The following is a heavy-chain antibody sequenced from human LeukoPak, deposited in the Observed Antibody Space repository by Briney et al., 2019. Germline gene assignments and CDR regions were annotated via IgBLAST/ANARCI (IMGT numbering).Heavy chain of an antibody. CDR1: GYSFTSYW. CDR3: ARIISSRWNWFDP. Sequence: GEPLKISCKGSGYSFTSYWIGWVRQMPGKGLEWMGIIYPGDSDTRYSPSFQGQVTISADKSISTAYLQWSSLKASDTAMYYCARIISSRWNWFDPWGQGTLVTVSS. J-gene: IGHJ5*02. D-gene: IGHD2-15*01. CDR2: IYPGDSDT. V-gene: IGHV5-51*01.